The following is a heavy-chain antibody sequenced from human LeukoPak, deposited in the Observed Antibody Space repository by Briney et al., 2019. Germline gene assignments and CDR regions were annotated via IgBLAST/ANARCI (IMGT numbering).Heavy chain of an antibody. V-gene: IGHV3-23*01. D-gene: IGHD6-13*01. CDR3: ATDRGGTSWYIFDS. J-gene: IGHJ4*02. CDR1: GCTFSSYA. Sequence: GGSLRLSCAASGCTFSSYAMTGVRQAPGKGLEWVSTIIGGGDTFYADSVKGRFTISRDNSKNTLYLQMNSLRADATAVYYCATDRGGTSWYIFDSWGQGTLVTVSS. CDR2: IIGGGDT.